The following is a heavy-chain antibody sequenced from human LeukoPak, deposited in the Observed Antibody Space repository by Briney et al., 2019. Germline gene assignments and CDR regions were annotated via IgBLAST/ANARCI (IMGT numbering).Heavy chain of an antibody. V-gene: IGHV1-46*01. CDR2: INPSGGST. D-gene: IGHD2-21*02. J-gene: IGHJ4*02. Sequence: ASVKVSCKASGYTFTSYYMHWVRQAPGQGLEWMGIINPSGGSTSYAQKFQGRVTMTRDTSTSTVYMELSSLRSEDTAVYYCARGLHVVVTAIPFDYWGQGTLVTVSS. CDR1: GYTFTSYY. CDR3: ARGLHVVVTAIPFDY.